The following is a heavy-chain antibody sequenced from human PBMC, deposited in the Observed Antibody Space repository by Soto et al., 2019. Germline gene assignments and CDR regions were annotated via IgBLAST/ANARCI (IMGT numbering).Heavy chain of an antibody. CDR1: GFTFSSYS. Sequence: PGGSLRLSCAASGFTFSSYSMNWVRQAPGKGLEWVSYISSSTSSIYYADSVKGRFTISRDNAKNSLYLQMNSLRDEDTAVYYCARDARTYGVDWYLDLWGRGTLVTVSS. CDR2: ISSSTSSI. D-gene: IGHD4-17*01. J-gene: IGHJ2*01. V-gene: IGHV3-48*02. CDR3: ARDARTYGVDWYLDL.